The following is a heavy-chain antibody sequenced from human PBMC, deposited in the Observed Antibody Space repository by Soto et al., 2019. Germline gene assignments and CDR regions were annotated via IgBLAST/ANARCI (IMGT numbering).Heavy chain of an antibody. Sequence: QVQLQESGPGLVKPSPTLSLTCTVSGDSINSGDYNWNWIRQHPGKGLEWIGYIYLSGTIHYNPSLQSRVSISVDTSKNQFSLELRSVTAADTAVYYCATGDYWGQGNLVTVSS. J-gene: IGHJ4*02. V-gene: IGHV4-31*03. CDR3: ATGDY. CDR1: GDSINSGDYN. CDR2: IYLSGTI.